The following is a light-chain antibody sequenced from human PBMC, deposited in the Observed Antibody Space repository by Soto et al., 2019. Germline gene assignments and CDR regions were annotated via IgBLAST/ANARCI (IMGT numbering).Light chain of an antibody. CDR1: QSVNNRY. V-gene: IGKV3-20*01. CDR2: GAS. Sequence: EIVLTQSPGTLSLSPGERATLSCRASQSVNNRYLAWYQQIPGQAPRLVIFGASSRATGIPDRFSGSGSGTDFTLTISRLEPGDFAVYYCHQRGRSPGVTFGGGTKVEIK. CDR3: HQRGRSPGVT. J-gene: IGKJ4*01.